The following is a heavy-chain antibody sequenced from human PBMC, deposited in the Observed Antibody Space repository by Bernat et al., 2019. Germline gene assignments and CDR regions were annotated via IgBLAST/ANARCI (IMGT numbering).Heavy chain of an antibody. CDR1: GYSFTSYW. CDR2: IDPSDSYT. Sequence: EVQLVQSGAEVKKPGESLRISCKGSGYSFTSYWISWVRQMPGKGLEWMGRIDPSDSYTNYSPSFQGHVTISADKSISTAYLQWSSLKASDTAMYYCAGGRYIDWLPIYIWFDPWGQGTLVTVSS. D-gene: IGHD3-9*01. V-gene: IGHV5-10-1*03. J-gene: IGHJ5*02. CDR3: AGGRYIDWLPIYIWFDP.